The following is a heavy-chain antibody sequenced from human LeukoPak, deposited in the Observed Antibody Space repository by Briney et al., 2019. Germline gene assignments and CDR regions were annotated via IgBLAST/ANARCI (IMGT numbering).Heavy chain of an antibody. CDR1: GFTFSSYW. V-gene: IGHV3-74*01. CDR2: INPDGTTT. D-gene: IGHD1-26*01. Sequence: GGSLRHSCAASGFTFSSYWMHWVRQAPGKGLVWVSRINPDGTTTSYADSVKGRFTISRDNAKNTLYLQMNSLRAEDTAMYYCARVSVGAYYFDYWGQGTLVTVSS. J-gene: IGHJ4*02. CDR3: ARVSVGAYYFDY.